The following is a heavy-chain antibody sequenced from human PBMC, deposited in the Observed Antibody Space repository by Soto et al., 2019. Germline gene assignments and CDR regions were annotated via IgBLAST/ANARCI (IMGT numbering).Heavy chain of an antibody. Sequence: ESGGGVVQPGRSLRLSCAASGFTFSSYAMHWVRQAPGKGLEWVAVISYDGSNKYYADSVKGRFTISRDNSKNTLYLQMNSLRAEDTAVYYCARVSTSYDYDSSGYYYVYYYYGMDVWGQGTTVTVSS. V-gene: IGHV3-30-3*01. D-gene: IGHD3-22*01. J-gene: IGHJ6*02. CDR3: ARVSTSYDYDSSGYYYVYYYYGMDV. CDR2: ISYDGSNK. CDR1: GFTFSSYA.